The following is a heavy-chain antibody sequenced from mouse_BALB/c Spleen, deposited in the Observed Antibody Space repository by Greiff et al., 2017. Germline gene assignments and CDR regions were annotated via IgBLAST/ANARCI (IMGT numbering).Heavy chain of an antibody. V-gene: IGHV5-6-5*01. CDR3: ARGDRYDYFDY. Sequence: EVKLVESGGGLVKPGGSLKLSCAASGFTFSSYAMSWVRQTPEKRLEWVASISSGGSTYYPDSVKGRFTISRDNARNILYLQMSSLRSEDTAMYYCARGDRYDYFDYWGQGTTLTVSS. D-gene: IGHD2-14*01. CDR1: GFTFSSYA. J-gene: IGHJ2*01. CDR2: ISSGGST.